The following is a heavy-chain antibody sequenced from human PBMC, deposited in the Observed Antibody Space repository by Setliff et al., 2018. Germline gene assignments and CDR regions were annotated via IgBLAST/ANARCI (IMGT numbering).Heavy chain of an antibody. CDR1: GFSFSSYW. Sequence: GGSLRLSCAASGAASGFSFSSYWMTWVRQAPGKGLEWVANINEDGSGKYYVDSVKGRFTISRDNAKSSLYLQIFSLRVEDTAVYYCARHGLELRPYYNWFDPWGQGTLVTVSS. J-gene: IGHJ5*02. V-gene: IGHV3-7*01. CDR2: INEDGSGK. D-gene: IGHD1-7*01. CDR3: ARHGLELRPYYNWFDP.